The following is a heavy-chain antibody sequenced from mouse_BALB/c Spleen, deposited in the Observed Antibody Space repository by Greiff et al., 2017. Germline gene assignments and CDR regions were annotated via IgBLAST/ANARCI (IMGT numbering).Heavy chain of an antibody. CDR1: GFTFSSYA. V-gene: IGHV5-9-4*01. CDR2: ISSGGSYT. CDR3: ARDLGRGDAMDY. Sequence: VESGGGLVKPGGSLKLSCAASGFTFSSYAMSWVRQSPEKRLEWVAEISSGGSYTYYPDTVTGRFTISRDNAKNTLYLEMSSLRSEDTAMYYCARDLGRGDAMDYWGQGTSVTVSS. J-gene: IGHJ4*01. D-gene: IGHD4-1*01.